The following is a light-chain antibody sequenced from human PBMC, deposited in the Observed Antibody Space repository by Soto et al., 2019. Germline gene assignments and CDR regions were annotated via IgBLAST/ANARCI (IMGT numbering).Light chain of an antibody. CDR2: KAT. CDR3: QQYNDFQYI. Sequence: IQMTQSPSSLSASVGDRVTITCRARQTISSRLAWYQQKPGQAPKLLFYKATYLPTGVASRFSGSGSGTEFSLTISSLQPDDFAVYYCQQYNDFQYIFGQGTRLDI. CDR1: QTISSR. J-gene: IGKJ2*01. V-gene: IGKV1-5*03.